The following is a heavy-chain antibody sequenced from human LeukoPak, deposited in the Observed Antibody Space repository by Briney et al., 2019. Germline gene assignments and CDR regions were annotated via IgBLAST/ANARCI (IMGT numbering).Heavy chain of an antibody. CDR2: INPGGGNT. CDR3: ARGQRPIRVVTSELFDY. D-gene: IGHD3-3*01. J-gene: IGHJ4*02. V-gene: IGHV1-46*01. CDR1: GYTFTSYY. Sequence: ASVKVSCKASGYTFTSYYIYWVRQAPGQGLEWMGLINPGGGNTNYAQKFQGRVTMTRDMSTSTVSMGLSSLTSEDTAVYYCARGQRPIRVVTSELFDYWGQGTLVTVSS.